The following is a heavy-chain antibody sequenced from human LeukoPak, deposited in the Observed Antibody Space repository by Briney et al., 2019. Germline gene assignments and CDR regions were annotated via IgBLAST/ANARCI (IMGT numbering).Heavy chain of an antibody. CDR1: GSTFSRFS. CDR3: ALVGATSWAPFDY. V-gene: IGHV3-21*01. CDR2: ISSSSSYI. Sequence: GGPLTLSCAVSGSTFSRFSMTWVRQAPGKGLEWVSSISSSSSYIYYRDSVKGRFTISRDNAKNSLYLQMHSLRAEDTAVYYCALVGATSWAPFDYWGQGTLVTVSS. J-gene: IGHJ4*02. D-gene: IGHD1-26*01.